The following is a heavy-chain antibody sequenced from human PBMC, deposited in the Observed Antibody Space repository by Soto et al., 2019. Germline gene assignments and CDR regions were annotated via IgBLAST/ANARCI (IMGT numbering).Heavy chain of an antibody. CDR3: ARQLAYCGGECYTETIDY. J-gene: IGHJ4*02. CDR1: GYTFVAYY. V-gene: IGHV1-2*02. CDR2: INPKTGDT. D-gene: IGHD2-21*01. Sequence: ASVKVSCKASGYTFVAYYVFWVRQAPGHGLEWMGWINPKTGDTNYAQNFQGRVTMTRDTSISTAYMELSRLTSDDTALYYCARQLAYCGGECYTETIDYWGQGTPVTVSS.